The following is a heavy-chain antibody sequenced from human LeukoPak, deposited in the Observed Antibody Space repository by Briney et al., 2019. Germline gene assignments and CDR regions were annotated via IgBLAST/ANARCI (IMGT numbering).Heavy chain of an antibody. CDR1: GFSFSTYG. CDR2: ISYDGNDK. Sequence: GGSLRLSCAASGFSFSTYGMHWVRQAPGKGLEWVAVISYDGNDKYYTDSVKGRFTISRDNSRNTLYLQMNSLRADDTAVYLCTRKGGTYYYDSWGQGTLVFVSS. D-gene: IGHD3-10*01. J-gene: IGHJ4*02. CDR3: TRKGGTYYYDS. V-gene: IGHV3-30*03.